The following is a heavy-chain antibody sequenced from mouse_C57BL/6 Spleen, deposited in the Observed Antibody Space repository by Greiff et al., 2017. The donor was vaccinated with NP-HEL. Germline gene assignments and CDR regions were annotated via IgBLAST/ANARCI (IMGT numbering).Heavy chain of an antibody. J-gene: IGHJ1*03. CDR3: ARFLGRYFDV. CDR2: IDPSDSYT. Sequence: QVQLQQSGAELVMPGASVKLSCKASGYTFTSYWMHWVKQRPGQGLEWIGEIDPSDSYTNYNQKFKGKSTLTVDKSSSTAYMQLSSLTSEDSAVYYCARFLGRYFDVWGTVTTVTVSS. CDR1: GYTFTSYW. D-gene: IGHD4-1*01. V-gene: IGHV1-69*01.